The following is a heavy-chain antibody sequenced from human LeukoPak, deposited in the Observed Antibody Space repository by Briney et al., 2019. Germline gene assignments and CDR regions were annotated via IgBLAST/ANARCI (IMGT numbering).Heavy chain of an antibody. V-gene: IGHV2-70*01. CDR2: IDWDDDK. CDR1: GFSLSPSGMC. Sequence: SGPTLVNPTQTLTLTCTFSGFSLSPSGMCVSWIGQPPGKALEWLALIDWDDDKYYSTSLKTSLTIFKDTSKNQVVLTMTNMDPVDTATYYCARILWFGEPYYFDYWGQGTLVTVSS. CDR3: ARILWFGEPYYFDY. J-gene: IGHJ4*02. D-gene: IGHD3-10*01.